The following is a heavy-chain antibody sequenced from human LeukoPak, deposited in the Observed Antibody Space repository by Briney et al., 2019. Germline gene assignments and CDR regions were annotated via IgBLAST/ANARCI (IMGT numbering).Heavy chain of an antibody. D-gene: IGHD3-22*01. CDR1: GSRFTSYW. CDR3: ARHGVYYDSSGYYSHDAFDI. CDR2: IYPGDSDT. Sequence: GEPLKISCKGSGSRFTSYWIGWVRQMPGKGLEWMGIIYPGDSDTRYSPSFQGQVTISADKSISTAYLQWSSLKASDTAMYYCARHGVYYDSSGYYSHDAFDIWGQGTMVTVSS. V-gene: IGHV5-51*01. J-gene: IGHJ3*02.